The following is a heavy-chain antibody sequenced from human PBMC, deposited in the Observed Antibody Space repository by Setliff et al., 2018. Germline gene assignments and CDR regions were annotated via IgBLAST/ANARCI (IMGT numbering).Heavy chain of an antibody. D-gene: IGHD3-22*01. CDR2: ISAYNGNT. Sequence: ASVKVSCKASGYTFTSYGISWVRQAPGQGLEWMGWISAYNGNTNYAQKLQGRVTMTTDTSTSTAYMELRSLRSDDTAVYYYARDVGTSSFEVATMIVVAATDAFDIWGQGTMVTVSS. CDR3: ARDVGTSSFEVATMIVVAATDAFDI. V-gene: IGHV1-18*01. J-gene: IGHJ3*02. CDR1: GYTFTSYG.